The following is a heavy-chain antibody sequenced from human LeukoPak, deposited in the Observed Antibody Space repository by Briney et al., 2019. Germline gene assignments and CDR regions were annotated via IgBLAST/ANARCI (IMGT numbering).Heavy chain of an antibody. J-gene: IGHJ4*02. CDR1: GYSFTSYW. CDR2: IDPSDSYT. CDR3: ARAPSTTLRFFDY. Sequence: PGESLRISCKGSGYSFTSYWISWVRQMPGKGLEWMGRIDPSDSYTNYSPSFQGHVTISADKSISTAYLHWSSLKASDTAMYYCARAPSTTLRFFDYWAQGTLVTASS. D-gene: IGHD4-17*01. V-gene: IGHV5-10-1*01.